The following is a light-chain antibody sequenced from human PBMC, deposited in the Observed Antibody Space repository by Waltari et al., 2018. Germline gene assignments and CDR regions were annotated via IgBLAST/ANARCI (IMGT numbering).Light chain of an antibody. Sequence: FMLTQPHSVSVSPGQTVTISCTRSSGNITTTYLQQYQQRPGTAPTKVIYEDNQRPSGVPDRFSGSIDSYSNSASLIISGLKAEDEADYYCQSFDSSHVVFGGGTKLTVL. V-gene: IGLV6-57*03. CDR3: QSFDSSHVV. CDR2: EDN. J-gene: IGLJ2*01. CDR1: SGNITTTY.